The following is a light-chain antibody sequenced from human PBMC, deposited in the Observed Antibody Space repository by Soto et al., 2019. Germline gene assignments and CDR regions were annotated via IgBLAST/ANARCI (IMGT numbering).Light chain of an antibody. V-gene: IGKV3-20*01. CDR3: QQYGSSRWT. CDR2: DAS. CDR1: QSVSSY. J-gene: IGKJ1*01. Sequence: EIVITQSPATLSVSPGERATLSCRASQSVSSYLAWYQQKPGQAPRLLIYDASNRATGIPARFSGSGSGTDFTLTISRLEPEDFAVYYCQQYGSSRWTFGQGTKVDIK.